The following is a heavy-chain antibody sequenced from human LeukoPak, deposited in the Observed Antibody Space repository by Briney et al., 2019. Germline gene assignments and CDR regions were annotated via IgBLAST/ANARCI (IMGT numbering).Heavy chain of an antibody. Sequence: GGSLRLSCAASGFTFSSYSMNWVRHAPGKGLEWVSSISSSSSYIYYADAVKGRFTISRDNAKNSLYLQMNSLRAEDTAVYYCARDWPTIAAAGTIPEYFQHWGQGTLVTVSS. D-gene: IGHD6-13*01. CDR2: ISSSSSYI. V-gene: IGHV3-21*01. J-gene: IGHJ1*01. CDR3: ARDWPTIAAAGTIPEYFQH. CDR1: GFTFSSYS.